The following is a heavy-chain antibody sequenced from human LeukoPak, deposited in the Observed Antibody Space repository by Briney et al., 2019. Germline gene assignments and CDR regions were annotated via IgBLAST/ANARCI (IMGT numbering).Heavy chain of an antibody. D-gene: IGHD6-19*01. J-gene: IGHJ5*02. Sequence: SETLSLTCTVSGGSLNSYYWNWIRQSPGKGLERIGYVFYTGSTNYNPSLKSRVTISADTSKNLFSLKLKSVTAADTAIYYCAKGGHSSGWFNWFDPWGQGALVIVSS. V-gene: IGHV4-59*01. CDR3: AKGGHSSGWFNWFDP. CDR1: GGSLNSYY. CDR2: VFYTGST.